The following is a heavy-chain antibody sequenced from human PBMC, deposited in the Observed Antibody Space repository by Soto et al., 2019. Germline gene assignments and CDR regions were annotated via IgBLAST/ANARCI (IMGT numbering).Heavy chain of an antibody. D-gene: IGHD3-22*01. Sequence: GGSLRLSCAASGFTFSSYTMSCVRQAPGKGLEWVSGISGSGGGTYYADSVKGRFTISRDNSKNTLYLQMNSLRAEDTAVYYCAKDQRQYYDSSAYTWGQGTLVTVSS. CDR3: AKDQRQYYDSSAYT. V-gene: IGHV3-23*01. CDR2: ISGSGGGT. CDR1: GFTFSSYT. J-gene: IGHJ5*02.